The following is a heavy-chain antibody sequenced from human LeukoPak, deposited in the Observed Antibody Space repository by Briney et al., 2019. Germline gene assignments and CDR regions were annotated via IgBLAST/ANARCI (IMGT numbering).Heavy chain of an antibody. J-gene: IGHJ6*02. D-gene: IGHD2-15*01. V-gene: IGHV3-48*04. CDR1: GFTFSSYA. CDR3: ARDCSSGGSCYYGMDV. CDR2: ISSSSSTI. Sequence: GGSLRLSCAASGFTFSSYAMSWVRQAPGKGLEWVSYISSSSSTIYYADSVKGRFTISRDNAKNSLYLQMNSLRAEDTAVYYCARDCSSGGSCYYGMDVWGQGTTVTVSS.